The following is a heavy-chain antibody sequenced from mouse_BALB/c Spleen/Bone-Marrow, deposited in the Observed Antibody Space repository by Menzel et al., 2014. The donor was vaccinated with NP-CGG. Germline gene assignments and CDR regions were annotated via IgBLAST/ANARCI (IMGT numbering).Heavy chain of an antibody. CDR3: AKGKDGGSPYFDV. Sequence: QVQLQQPGAELVRPGSSVKISCKASGYASSSYWMNWVKQRPGQGLEWIGQIYPGDDDTNFNGKFKGKATLTADKSSSTVYMQLSSLTSEDSAVYFCAKGKDGGSPYFDVWGAGTTVTVSS. CDR1: GYASSSYW. J-gene: IGHJ1*01. V-gene: IGHV1-80*01. CDR2: IYPGDDDT. D-gene: IGHD2-3*01.